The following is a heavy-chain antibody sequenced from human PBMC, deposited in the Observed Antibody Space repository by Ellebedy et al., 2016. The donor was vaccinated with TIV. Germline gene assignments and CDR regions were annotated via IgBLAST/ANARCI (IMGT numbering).Heavy chain of an antibody. CDR3: ARERRGYYAEY. J-gene: IGHJ4*02. Sequence: GESLKISCAASGFTFSSYGMHWVRQAPGKGLEWVALITYDGSRQYYADSVKGRFTISKDTSKDTLYLQMNSLRPDDTALYHCARERRGYYAEYWGQGTLVTVSS. V-gene: IGHV3-30*03. CDR2: ITYDGSRQ. D-gene: IGHD4-17*01. CDR1: GFTFSSYG.